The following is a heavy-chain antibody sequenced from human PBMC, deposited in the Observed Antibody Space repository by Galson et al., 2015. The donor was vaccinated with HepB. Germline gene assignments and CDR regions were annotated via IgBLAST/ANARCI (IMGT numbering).Heavy chain of an antibody. CDR2: IIPIFGTA. V-gene: IGHV1-69*13. D-gene: IGHD6-19*01. CDR1: GGTFSSYA. CDR3: ARYSIAVAGRGPSAPGFYFDY. Sequence: SVKVSCKASGGTFSSYAISWVRQAPGQGLEWMGGIIPIFGTANYAQKFQGRVTITADESTSTAYMELSSLRSEDTAVYYCARYSIAVAGRGPSAPGFYFDYWGQGTLVTVSS. J-gene: IGHJ4*02.